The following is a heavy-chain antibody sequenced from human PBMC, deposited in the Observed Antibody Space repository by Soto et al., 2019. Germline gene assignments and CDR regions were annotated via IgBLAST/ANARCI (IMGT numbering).Heavy chain of an antibody. CDR1: GFSFSDYG. CDR2: ISSDESSK. J-gene: IGHJ6*02. V-gene: IGHV3-30*18. Sequence: QVQLVESGGGAVQPGRSLRLSCAASGFSFSDYGMHWVRQAPGKGLEWVAVISSDESSKYYADSVKGRFTISRDNSKNTLYLQMNSLRPEDTAVYYCAKEGGNSYYYYGMDVWGQGTTATVSS. CDR3: AKEGGNSYYYYGMDV. D-gene: IGHD2-21*02.